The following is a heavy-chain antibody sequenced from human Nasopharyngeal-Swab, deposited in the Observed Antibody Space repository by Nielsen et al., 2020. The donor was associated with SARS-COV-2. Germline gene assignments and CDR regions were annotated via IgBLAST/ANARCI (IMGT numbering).Heavy chain of an antibody. CDR3: ARATTVKGVLGDV. Sequence: GSLRLSCAASTFTFSSYWMSWVRQAPGKGLEWVANMKQDGSEKYYVDSVKGRFTISRDNAKNSLYLQMNSLRAEDTAVYYCARATTVKGVLGDVWGKGTTVTVSS. CDR2: MKQDGSEK. V-gene: IGHV3-7*01. D-gene: IGHD4-11*01. CDR1: TFTFSSYW. J-gene: IGHJ6*04.